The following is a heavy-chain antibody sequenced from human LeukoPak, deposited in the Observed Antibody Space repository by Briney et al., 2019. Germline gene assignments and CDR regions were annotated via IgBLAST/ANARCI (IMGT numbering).Heavy chain of an antibody. CDR1: GGSISSYY. Sequence: SETLSLTCTGSGGSISSYYWSWIRQPPGKGLEWIGYIYYSGSTNYNPSLKSRVTISVDTSKNQFSLKLSSVTAADTAVYYCARRGYMGVAGFFDYWGQGTLVTVSS. D-gene: IGHD6-19*01. CDR3: ARRGYMGVAGFFDY. J-gene: IGHJ4*02. V-gene: IGHV4-59*01. CDR2: IYYSGST.